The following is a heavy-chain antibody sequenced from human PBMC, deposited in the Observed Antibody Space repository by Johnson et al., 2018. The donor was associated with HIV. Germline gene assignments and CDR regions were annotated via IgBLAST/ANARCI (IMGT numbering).Heavy chain of an antibody. D-gene: IGHD3-22*01. CDR1: GFIFSSYD. CDR3: ARGDYYDSSGPWVDAFDI. J-gene: IGHJ3*02. CDR2: IGTAGDT. Sequence: VQLVESGGGLVQPGGSLRLSCAASGFIFSSYDMHWVRQATGKGLEWVSAIGTAGDTYYVDSVKGRFTFSRDNAKNSLYLQMNSLRAEDTAVYYCARGDYYDSSGPWVDAFDIWGQGTMVTVSS. V-gene: IGHV3-13*01.